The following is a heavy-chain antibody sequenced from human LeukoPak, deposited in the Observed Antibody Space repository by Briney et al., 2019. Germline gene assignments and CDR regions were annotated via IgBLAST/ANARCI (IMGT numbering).Heavy chain of an antibody. Sequence: PGGSLRLSCAASGFTFSSYGMHWVRQAPGKGLEWVAVISYDGSNKYYADSVKGRFTISRDNSKNTLYLQMNSLRAEDTAVYYCARDRYCSGGSCYSYYFDCWGQGTLVTVSS. CDR2: ISYDGSNK. CDR1: GFTFSSYG. CDR3: ARDRYCSGGSCYSYYFDC. V-gene: IGHV3-30*03. D-gene: IGHD2-15*01. J-gene: IGHJ4*02.